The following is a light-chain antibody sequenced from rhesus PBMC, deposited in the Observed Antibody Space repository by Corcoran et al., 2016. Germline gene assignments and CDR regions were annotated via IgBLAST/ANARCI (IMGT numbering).Light chain of an antibody. CDR3: MQGTHLYS. CDR1: QSLVHSDGKTY. CDR2: QVS. J-gene: IGKJ2*01. Sequence: DVVMTQSPLSLPITPGQPASISCRSSQSLVHSDGKTYLNWFQQKPGQPPRRLIYQVSNRDSGVPDRFSGRGAGTDFTLKISRVEAEDVGVYYCMQGTHLYSFGQGTKVEIK. V-gene: IGKV2S8*01.